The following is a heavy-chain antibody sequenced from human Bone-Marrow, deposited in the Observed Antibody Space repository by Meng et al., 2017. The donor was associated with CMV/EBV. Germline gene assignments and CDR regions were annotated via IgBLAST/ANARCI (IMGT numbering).Heavy chain of an antibody. Sequence: GGSLRLSCAASGFIFRTYWMSWVRQAPGKGLEWVASIKQDGSEKYYVDSVKGRFTISRDNAKNSLYLQMNSLRAEDTAVYYCARDLRMGSGSFGPGNYYGMDVWGQGTTVTVSS. CDR2: IKQDGSEK. V-gene: IGHV3-7*01. CDR1: GFIFRTYW. D-gene: IGHD3-10*01. J-gene: IGHJ6*02. CDR3: ARDLRMGSGSFGPGNYYGMDV.